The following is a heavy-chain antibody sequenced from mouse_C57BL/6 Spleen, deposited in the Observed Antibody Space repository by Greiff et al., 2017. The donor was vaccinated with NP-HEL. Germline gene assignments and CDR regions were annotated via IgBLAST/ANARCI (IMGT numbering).Heavy chain of an antibody. CDR2: IDPETGGT. Sequence: VQLQESGAELVRPGASVTLSCKASGYTFTDYEMHWVKQTPVHGLEWIGAIDPETGGTAYNQKFKGKAILTADISSSTAYMELRSLTAEDSAVYYCTHCGAYWGQGTLVTVSA. V-gene: IGHV1-15*01. J-gene: IGHJ3*01. CDR1: GYTFTDYE. CDR3: THCGAY.